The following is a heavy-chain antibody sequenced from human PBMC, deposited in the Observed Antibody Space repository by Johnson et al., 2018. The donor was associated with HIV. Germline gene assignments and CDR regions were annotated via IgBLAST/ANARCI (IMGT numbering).Heavy chain of an antibody. Sequence: QVQLVESGGGLVQPGGSLRLSCAASGFTFSSYGMHWVRQAPGKGLEWVAFIRYDGSNKYYADSVKGRFTISRDNSKNTLYLQMNSLRAEDTAVYYCAKDQHIVVVTADDAFDIWGQGTMVTVSS. CDR2: IRYDGSNK. CDR3: AKDQHIVVVTADDAFDI. D-gene: IGHD2-21*02. J-gene: IGHJ3*02. CDR1: GFTFSSYG. V-gene: IGHV3-30*02.